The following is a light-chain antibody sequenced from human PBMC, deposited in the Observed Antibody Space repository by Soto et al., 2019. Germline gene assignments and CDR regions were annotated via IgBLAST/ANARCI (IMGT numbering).Light chain of an antibody. J-gene: IGLJ2*01. CDR3: QSYDSSLSGAV. Sequence: QSALTQPPSVSGAPGQRVTISCTGSSSNIGSGYDVHWYQQLPGTAPQLVIYGNNKRPSGVPDRFSGSKSGTSASLAITGLQAEDDADYYCQSYDSSLSGAVFGGGTKITVL. CDR2: GNN. CDR1: SSNIGSGYD. V-gene: IGLV1-40*01.